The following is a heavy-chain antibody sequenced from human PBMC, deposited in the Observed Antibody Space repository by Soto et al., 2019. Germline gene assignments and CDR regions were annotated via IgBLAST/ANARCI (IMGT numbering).Heavy chain of an antibody. V-gene: IGHV3-30*18. J-gene: IGHJ6*03. CDR3: AQGPYYGTGYMDV. Sequence: QVQLVESGGGVVQPGRSLSLSCAASGLTFNTYGMHWVRQAPGKGLEWVGVTSYDARNTIYGDSVKGRFTISRDNSENTLFLQMTRLRAEDTAVYYCAQGPYYGTGYMDVWGKGTTVTVSS. CDR1: GLTFNTYG. D-gene: IGHD3-10*01. CDR2: TSYDARNT.